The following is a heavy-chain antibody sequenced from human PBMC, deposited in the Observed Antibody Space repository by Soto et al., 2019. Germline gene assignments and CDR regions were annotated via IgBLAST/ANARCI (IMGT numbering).Heavy chain of an antibody. CDR3: ARGGGDYDYAVDV. CDR2: IRHSGST. Sequence: QVQLQQWGAGLLKPSETLSLNCAVYGGSFYWTWIRQPPGKGLEGIGEIRHSGSTNYNPSLKSRVSISIDRSKIQVSLTVYSVTAADTAVYYCARGGGDYDYAVDVWGQGTTVTVSS. V-gene: IGHV4-34*01. D-gene: IGHD4-17*01. J-gene: IGHJ6*02. CDR1: GGSFY.